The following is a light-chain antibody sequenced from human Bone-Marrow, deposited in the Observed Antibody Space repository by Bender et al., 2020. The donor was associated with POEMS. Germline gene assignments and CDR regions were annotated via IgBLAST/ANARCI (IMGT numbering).Light chain of an antibody. CDR2: VGSSGRS. CDR3: ATWDSDSLV. V-gene: IGLV4-60*03. CDR1: SGRSDYI. J-gene: IGLJ2*01. Sequence: QPVLTQSSSASASLGSSVKLTCTLSSGRSDYIIAWHQQQPGKAPRFLMKVGSSGRSNKGGEIPERFSGSSSGSDRYLSISDLQSEDEAFYFCATWDSDSLVFGGGTHLTVL.